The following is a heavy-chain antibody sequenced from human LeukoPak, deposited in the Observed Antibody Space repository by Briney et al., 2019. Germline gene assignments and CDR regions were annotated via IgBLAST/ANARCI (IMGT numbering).Heavy chain of an antibody. V-gene: IGHV3-66*01. D-gene: IGHD3-10*01. CDR3: ARDVGVLNWFDP. J-gene: IGHJ5*02. Sequence: PGGSLRLSCAASGFTVSSNYMSWARQAPGKGLEWVSVIHSGGSTYYADSVKGRFTLSRDNSKNPLYLQMNSLRAEDTAVYYCARDVGVLNWFDPWGKGTMVTVSS. CDR2: IHSGGST. CDR1: GFTVSSNY.